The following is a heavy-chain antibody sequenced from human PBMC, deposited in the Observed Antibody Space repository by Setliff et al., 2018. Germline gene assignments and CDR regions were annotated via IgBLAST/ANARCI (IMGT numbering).Heavy chain of an antibody. V-gene: IGHV4-59*02. J-gene: IGHJ4*02. CDR2: IFYSGDT. CDR3: AGRPQNTPMGPCDY. D-gene: IGHD5-18*01. Sequence: PSETLSLTCAVSGGSVTSHYWSWIRQPPGKGLEWIGFIFYSGDTNSNPSLKSRVTMSVDTSKNQFSLKLTSVTAADTAIYYCAGRPQNTPMGPCDYWGQGTLVTVSS. CDR1: GGSVTSHY.